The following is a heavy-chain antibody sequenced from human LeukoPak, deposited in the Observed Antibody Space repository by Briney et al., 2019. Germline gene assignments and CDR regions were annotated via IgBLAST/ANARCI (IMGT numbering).Heavy chain of an antibody. J-gene: IGHJ4*02. D-gene: IGHD3-22*01. V-gene: IGHV3-23*01. CDR2: ISDSGGST. CDR1: GITLSNYG. CDR3: AKRGIVIRVILVGFHKQAYYFDS. Sequence: GGSLRLSCAVSGITLSNYGMSWVRQAPGKGLEWVAGISDSGGSTNHADSVKGRFTISRDNAKNTLYLQMNSLRAEDTAVYFCAKRGIVIRVILVGFHKQAYYFDSWGQGALVTVSS.